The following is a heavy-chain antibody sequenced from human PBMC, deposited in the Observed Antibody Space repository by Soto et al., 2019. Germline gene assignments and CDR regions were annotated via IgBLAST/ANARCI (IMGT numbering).Heavy chain of an antibody. D-gene: IGHD3-9*01. CDR3: ARDRLVITYYYYYYMDV. CDR1: GFTFSSYW. V-gene: IGHV3-7*01. Sequence: GGSLRLSCAASGFTFSSYWMSWVRQAPGKGLEWVANIKQDGSEKYYVDSVKGRFTISRDNAKNSLYLQMSSLRAEDTAVYYCARDRLVITYYYYYYMDVWGKGTTVTVSS. CDR2: IKQDGSEK. J-gene: IGHJ6*03.